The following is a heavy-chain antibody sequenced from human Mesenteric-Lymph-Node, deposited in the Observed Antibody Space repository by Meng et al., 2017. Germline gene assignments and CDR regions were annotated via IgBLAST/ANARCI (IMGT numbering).Heavy chain of an antibody. Sequence: QFQRVKSGSELKKPGASGPVSCKASGYTFTSHAINCARQTPGQGLEWMGWIITDTGVPTYDQAFTVRFVFSLDTSVSTTYLQISSLKTEDTAVYYCAREPQRFDYWGQGTLVTVSS. CDR2: IITDTGVP. CDR1: GYTFTSHA. V-gene: IGHV7-4-1*02. J-gene: IGHJ4*02. CDR3: AREPQRFDY.